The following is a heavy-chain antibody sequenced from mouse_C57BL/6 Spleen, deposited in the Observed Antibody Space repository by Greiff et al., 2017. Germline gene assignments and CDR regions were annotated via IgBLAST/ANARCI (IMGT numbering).Heavy chain of an antibody. V-gene: IGHV5-17*01. J-gene: IGHJ3*01. D-gene: IGHD1-1*01. CDR1: GFTFSDYG. CDR3: ARELLRYLAWFAY. CDR2: ISSGSSTI. Sequence: EVQLVESGGGLVKPGGSLKLSCAASGFTFSDYGMHWVRQAPEKGLEWVAYISSGSSTIYYANTVKGRFTISRDNAKNTLFLQMTSLRSEDTAMYYCARELLRYLAWFAYWGQGTLVTVSA.